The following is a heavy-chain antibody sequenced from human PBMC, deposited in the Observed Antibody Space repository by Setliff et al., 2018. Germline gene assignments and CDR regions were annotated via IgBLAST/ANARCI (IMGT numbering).Heavy chain of an antibody. J-gene: IGHJ3*02. CDR3: AKDSTGRDAFDI. CDR2: IRSNGGAT. V-gene: IGHV3-23*01. CDR1: GFTFSSYA. Sequence: EGSLSLSCEASGFTFSSYAMNWVRQAPGKGLEWVSGIRSNGGATYYAQSVKGRFTISRDNSKSTLYLELDSLRAEDTAIYYCAKDSTGRDAFDIWGHGTMVTVSS.